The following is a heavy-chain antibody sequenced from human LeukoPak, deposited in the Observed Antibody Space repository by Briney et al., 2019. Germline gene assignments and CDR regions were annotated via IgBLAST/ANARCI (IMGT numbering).Heavy chain of an antibody. Sequence: ASVKVSCKASGYTFTSYDINWVRQATGQGLEWMGWMNPNSGNTGYAQKFQGRVTMTEDTSTDTAFMELSSLRSEDTAVYYCATDRVVPASIGGIWFDPWGQGTLVTVSS. J-gene: IGHJ5*02. CDR2: MNPNSGNT. CDR3: ATDRVVPASIGGIWFDP. D-gene: IGHD2-2*01. CDR1: GYTFTSYD. V-gene: IGHV1-8*01.